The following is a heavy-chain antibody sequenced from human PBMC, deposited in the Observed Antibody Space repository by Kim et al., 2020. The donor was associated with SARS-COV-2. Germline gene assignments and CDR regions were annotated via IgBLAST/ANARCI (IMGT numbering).Heavy chain of an antibody. CDR1: GFTFSSYG. CDR2: ILYDGSNK. Sequence: GGSLRLSCAASGFTFSSYGMHWVRQAPGKGLEWVAVILYDGSNKYYADSVKGRFTISRDNSKNTLYLQMNSLRAEDTAVYYCARDVFGYYYDSSGYYFDAFDIWGQGTMVTVSS. CDR3: ARDVFGYYYDSSGYYFDAFDI. J-gene: IGHJ3*02. V-gene: IGHV3-33*08. D-gene: IGHD3-22*01.